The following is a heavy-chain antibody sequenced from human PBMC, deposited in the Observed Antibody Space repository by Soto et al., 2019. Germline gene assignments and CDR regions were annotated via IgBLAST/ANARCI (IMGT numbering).Heavy chain of an antibody. Sequence: SETLSLTCAVYGGSFSGYYWSWIRQPPGKGLEWIGEINHSGSTNYNPSLKSRVAISVDTSKNQFSLKLSSVTAADTAVYYCARRSYYYGMDVWGQGTTVTVSS. CDR3: ARRSYYYGMDV. J-gene: IGHJ6*02. CDR2: INHSGST. V-gene: IGHV4-34*01. CDR1: GGSFSGYY.